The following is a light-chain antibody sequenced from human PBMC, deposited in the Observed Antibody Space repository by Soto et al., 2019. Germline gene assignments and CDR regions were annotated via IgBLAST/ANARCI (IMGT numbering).Light chain of an antibody. V-gene: IGKV4-1*01. Sequence: DIVMAQSPDSLAVSLGERATINCKSSQSVLYSSINKNYLAWYQQKPGQPPKLLIYWASTRESGVPDRFTGSGSGTDFTLTISSLQAEDVAVYYWQQDYSIPEVTFGGGTKVEIK. J-gene: IGKJ4*01. CDR3: QQDYSIPEVT. CDR2: WAS. CDR1: QSVLYSSINKNY.